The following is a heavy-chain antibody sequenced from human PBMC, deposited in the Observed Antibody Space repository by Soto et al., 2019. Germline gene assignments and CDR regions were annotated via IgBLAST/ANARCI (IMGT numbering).Heavy chain of an antibody. J-gene: IGHJ4*02. CDR1: GGSISSSSYY. CDR2: IYYSGST. CDR3: ARLPPAEVGPYYFDY. V-gene: IGHV4-39*01. Sequence: QLQLQELGPGLVKPSETLSLTCTVSGGSISSSSYYWGWIRQPPGKGLEWIGSIYYSGSTYYNPSLKSRVTISVDTSKNQFSLKLSSVTAADTAVYYCARLPPAEVGPYYFDYWGQGTLVTVSS. D-gene: IGHD1-26*01.